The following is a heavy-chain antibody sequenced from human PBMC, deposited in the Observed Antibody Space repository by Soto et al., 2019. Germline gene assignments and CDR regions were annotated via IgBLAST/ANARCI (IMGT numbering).Heavy chain of an antibody. D-gene: IGHD3-3*01. CDR1: GFSLTTSGVG. J-gene: IGHJ4*02. CDR2: IYWDDDK. V-gene: IGHV2-5*02. CDR3: AHRVLRTVFGLVTTTAIYFDF. Sequence: QITLNESGPTVVRPTETLTLTCRFSGFSLTTSGVGVGWIRQSPGKAPEWLALIYWDDDKRYSASLKSRLTITKDTSNNQVVLTVSDLDPTDTATYYCAHRVLRTVFGLVTTTAIYFDFWGQGTPV.